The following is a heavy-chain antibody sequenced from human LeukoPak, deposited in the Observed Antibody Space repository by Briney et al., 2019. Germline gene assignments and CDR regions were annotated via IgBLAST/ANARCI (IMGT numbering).Heavy chain of an antibody. CDR3: ARIYDSSGYSFDY. CDR1: GGSISSSNW. Sequence: SETLSLTCAVPGGSISSSNWWSWVRQPPGKGLEWIGEIYHSGSTNYNPSLKSRVTISVDKSKNQFSLKLSSVTAADTAVYYCARIYDSSGYSFDYWGQGTLVTVSS. CDR2: IYHSGST. V-gene: IGHV4-4*02. D-gene: IGHD3-22*01. J-gene: IGHJ4*02.